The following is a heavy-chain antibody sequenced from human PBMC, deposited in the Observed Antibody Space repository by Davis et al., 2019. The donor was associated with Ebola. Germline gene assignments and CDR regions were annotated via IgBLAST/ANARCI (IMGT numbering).Heavy chain of an antibody. CDR3: ARDYPYGDYASC. CDR2: IIPIFGTA. CDR1: GGTFSSYA. J-gene: IGHJ4*02. Sequence: SVKVSCKASGGTFSSYAISWVRQAPGQGLEWMGGIIPIFGTANYAQKFQGRVTITADESTSTAYMELSSLRSEDTAVYYCARDYPYGDYASCWGQGTLVTVSS. D-gene: IGHD4-17*01. V-gene: IGHV1-69*13.